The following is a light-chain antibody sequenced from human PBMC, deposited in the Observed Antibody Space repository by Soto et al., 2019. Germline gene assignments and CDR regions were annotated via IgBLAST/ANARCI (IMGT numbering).Light chain of an antibody. CDR3: QSYDSSLSVVV. V-gene: IGLV1-40*01. CDR1: SSNIGAGYD. Sequence: QSVLTQPPSVSGAPGQRVTISCTGSSSNIGAGYDVHWYQQLPGTAPKLLIYGNSNRPSGVPHRFSGSKSGTSASLAITGLADEDEADYYCQSYDSSLSVVVFGGGTKLTVL. J-gene: IGLJ2*01. CDR2: GNS.